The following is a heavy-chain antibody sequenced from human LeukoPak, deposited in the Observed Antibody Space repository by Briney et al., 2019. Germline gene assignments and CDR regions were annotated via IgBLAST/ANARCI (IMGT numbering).Heavy chain of an antibody. D-gene: IGHD2-2*01. J-gene: IGHJ4*02. V-gene: IGHV3-23*01. CDR2: ISGSGGST. Sequence: GGSLRLSCAASGFTFSSYSMNWVRQAPGKGLEWVSAISGSGGSTYYADSVKGRFSISRVNSKNTLYLQMNSLRAEDTAVYYCSSTSLAWAGFDYWGQGTLVTVSS. CDR3: SSTSLAWAGFDY. CDR1: GFTFSSYS.